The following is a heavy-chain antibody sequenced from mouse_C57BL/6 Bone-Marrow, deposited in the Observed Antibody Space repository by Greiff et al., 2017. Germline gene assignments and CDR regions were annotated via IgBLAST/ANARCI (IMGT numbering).Heavy chain of an antibody. CDR1: GYTFTEYT. J-gene: IGHJ3*01. V-gene: IGHV1-62-2*01. CDR3: SRHEERSPECYYGSIPFAY. Sequence: QVQLQQSGAELVKPGASVKLSCTASGYTFTEYTIHWVKQRSGQGLEWIGRFYPGSGSIKYNEKFKDKATLTADKSSSTVYMALSRLTSEDSAVYFWSRHEERSPECYYGSIPFAYWGQGTLVTVSA. D-gene: IGHD1-1*01. CDR2: FYPGSGSI.